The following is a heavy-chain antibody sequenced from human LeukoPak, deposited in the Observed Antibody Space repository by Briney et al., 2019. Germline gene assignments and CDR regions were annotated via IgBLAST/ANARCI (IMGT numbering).Heavy chain of an antibody. CDR3: ARDLYNYYGSVPFDY. J-gene: IGHJ4*02. Sequence: GASVKVSCKASGYTFTGYYMHWVRQAPGQGLEWMGWINPNSGGTNYAQKFQGRVTMTRDTSISTAYMELSRLRSDDTAVYYCARDLYNYYGSVPFDYWGQGTLVTVSS. V-gene: IGHV1-2*02. CDR1: GYTFTGYY. D-gene: IGHD3-10*01. CDR2: INPNSGGT.